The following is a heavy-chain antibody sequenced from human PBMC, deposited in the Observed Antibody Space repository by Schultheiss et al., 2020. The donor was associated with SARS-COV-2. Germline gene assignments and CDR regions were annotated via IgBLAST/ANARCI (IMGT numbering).Heavy chain of an antibody. V-gene: IGHV4-34*01. J-gene: IGHJ3*02. D-gene: IGHD3-22*01. CDR3: ARANPYYDSSGYYPSRLVDAFDI. Sequence: SQTLSLTCAVYGGSFSGYYWSWIRQPPGKGLEWIGEINHSGSTNYNPSLKSRVTISLDTSKNQFSLKLSSVTAADTAVYYCARANPYYDSSGYYPSRLVDAFDIWGQGTMVTVSS. CDR2: INHSGST. CDR1: GGSFSGYY.